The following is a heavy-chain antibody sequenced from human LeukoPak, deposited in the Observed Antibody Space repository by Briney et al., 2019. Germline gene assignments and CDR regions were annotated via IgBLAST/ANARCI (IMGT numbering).Heavy chain of an antibody. D-gene: IGHD4-17*01. CDR2: INPNSGGT. CDR3: AREKTTNLDGWNYYYYYMDV. J-gene: IGHJ6*03. CDR1: GYTFTGYC. Sequence: GASVKVSCKASGYTFTGYCMHWVRQAPGQGLEWTGWINPNSGGTNYAQKFQGRVTMTRDTSISTAYMELSRLRSDDTAVYYCAREKTTNLDGWNYYYYYMDVWGKGTTVTVSS. V-gene: IGHV1-2*02.